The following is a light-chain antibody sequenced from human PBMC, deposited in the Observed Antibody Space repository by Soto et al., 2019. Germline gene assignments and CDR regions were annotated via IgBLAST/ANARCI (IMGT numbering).Light chain of an antibody. V-gene: IGKV1-5*03. CDR1: QNVNNC. CDR3: QQYNSYWT. CDR2: KAS. J-gene: IGKJ1*01. Sequence: DIQMTQSPSTLSASVGDRVTITCRASQNVNNCLDWYQQKPGKAPKLLIHKASNLESGVPSRFSGSGSGTVFTLTISSLQPDDFATYYCQQYNSYWTFGQGTKGEIK.